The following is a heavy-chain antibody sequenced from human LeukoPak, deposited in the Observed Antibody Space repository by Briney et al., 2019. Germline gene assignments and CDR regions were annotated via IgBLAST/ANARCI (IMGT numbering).Heavy chain of an antibody. CDR2: IIPIFGTA. CDR1: GGTFSSYA. CDR3: ARDRRFWSGYYTLYYFDY. J-gene: IGHJ4*02. Sequence: SVKLSCKASGGTFSSYAISWVRQAPGQGLEWMGGIIPIFGTANYAQKFQGRVTITADESTSTAYMELSSLRSEDTAVYYCARDRRFWSGYYTLYYFDYWGQGTLVTVSS. V-gene: IGHV1-69*13. D-gene: IGHD3-3*01.